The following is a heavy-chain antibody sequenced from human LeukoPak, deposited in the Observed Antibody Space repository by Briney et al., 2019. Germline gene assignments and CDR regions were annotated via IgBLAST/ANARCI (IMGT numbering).Heavy chain of an antibody. J-gene: IGHJ3*02. CDR2: IYYSGST. Sequence: SETLSLTCTVSGGSISSYYWSWIRQPPGKGLGWIGYIYYSGSTNYNPSLKSRVTISVDTSKNQFSLKLSSVTAADTAVYYCARVITYCGGDCYHDAFDIWGQGTMVTVSS. V-gene: IGHV4-59*01. CDR3: ARVITYCGGDCYHDAFDI. CDR1: GGSISSYY. D-gene: IGHD2-21*02.